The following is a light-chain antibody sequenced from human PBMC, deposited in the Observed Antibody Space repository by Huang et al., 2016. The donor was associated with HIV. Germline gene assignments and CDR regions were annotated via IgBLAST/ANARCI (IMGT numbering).Light chain of an antibody. J-gene: IGKJ1*01. V-gene: IGKV4-1*01. CDR1: QSLLYSANKKHVPMNF. Sequence: DIVMTQSPDSLAVPLGERATISCVSSQSLLYSANKKHVPMNFLAWYQKKPGQPPKLLIFGAASRASGVPDRFSGSGSGTDFTLTISGLQAEDVAVYYCQQHYSTPWTFGQGTKVEIK. CDR2: GAA. CDR3: QQHYSTPWT.